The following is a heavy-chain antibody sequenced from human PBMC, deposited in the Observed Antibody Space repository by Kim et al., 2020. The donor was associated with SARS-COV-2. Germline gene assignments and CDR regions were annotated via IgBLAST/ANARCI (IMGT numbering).Heavy chain of an antibody. CDR2: VRTKTEGETT. V-gene: IGHV3-49*04. CDR1: DLPFRDRI. Sequence: GGSLRLSCTTSDLPFRDRIMYWVRQAPGKGLEWICHVRTKTEGETTQYAASVEGRVTISRDDSKSIAYLQIGSLSSDDTAVYYCRPGHWGADWGQGTLVTVSS. CDR3: RPGHWGAD. D-gene: IGHD7-27*01. J-gene: IGHJ4*02.